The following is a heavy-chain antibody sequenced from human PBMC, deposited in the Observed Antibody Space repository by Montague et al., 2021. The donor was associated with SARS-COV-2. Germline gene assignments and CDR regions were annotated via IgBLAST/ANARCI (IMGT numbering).Heavy chain of an antibody. CDR3: ARVLGGYYGMDV. Sequence: SLSLSCAASGFTFSSYAMHWVRPAPGKGLEWVAVISYDGSNKYYADSVKGRFTISRDNSKNTLYLQMNSLRAEDTAVYYCARVLGGYYGMDVWGQGTTVTV. J-gene: IGHJ6*02. CDR1: GFTFSSYA. V-gene: IGHV3-30-3*01. CDR2: ISYDGSNK. D-gene: IGHD2/OR15-2a*01.